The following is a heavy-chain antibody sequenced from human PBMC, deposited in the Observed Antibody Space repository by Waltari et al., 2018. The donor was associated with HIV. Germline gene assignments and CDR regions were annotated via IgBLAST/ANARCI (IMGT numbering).Heavy chain of an antibody. CDR3: ARGSTAGTPGFDS. D-gene: IGHD1-7*01. Sequence: QVQLQQSGPGLVRPSQTLSLTCTVSGGSITGGIYFWNWIRQHPGKGLEWIGYIYYNVGTYYSPSLKSRLTISVDTSKNQFSLKLKSVTAADTAVYYCARGSTAGTPGFDSWGQGTLVTVSS. J-gene: IGHJ4*02. CDR1: GGSITGGIYF. CDR2: IYYNVGT. V-gene: IGHV4-31*03.